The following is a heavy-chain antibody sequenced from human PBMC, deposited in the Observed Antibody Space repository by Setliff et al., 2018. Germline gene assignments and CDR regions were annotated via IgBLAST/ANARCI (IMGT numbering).Heavy chain of an antibody. CDR2: IDYSGTI. D-gene: IGHD3-16*02. Sequence: SETLSLPCIVSGGSISSSSYYWGWIRQPPGKGLEWIGSIDYSGTIYYNPSLKSRVTISVDTSKNQVSLKLSSVTAADTAVYYCARSGDYIWGSYRPYYFDHWGQGTLVTVS. CDR3: ARSGDYIWGSYRPYYFDH. J-gene: IGHJ4*02. V-gene: IGHV4-39*07. CDR1: GGSISSSSYY.